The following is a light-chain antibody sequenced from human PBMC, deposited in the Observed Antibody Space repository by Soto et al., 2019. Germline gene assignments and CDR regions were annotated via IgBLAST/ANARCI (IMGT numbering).Light chain of an antibody. V-gene: IGKV1-5*01. CDR3: QQYNSYSPT. CDR2: DAS. J-gene: IGKJ1*01. Sequence: DIQMTKSPSTLSASVGDRVTITGRASQSISGWLAWYQQKPGKAPKLLIYDASSLESGVPSRFSGSGSGTEFTLTISSLQPDDFATYYCQQYNSYSPTFGQGTKVEIK. CDR1: QSISGW.